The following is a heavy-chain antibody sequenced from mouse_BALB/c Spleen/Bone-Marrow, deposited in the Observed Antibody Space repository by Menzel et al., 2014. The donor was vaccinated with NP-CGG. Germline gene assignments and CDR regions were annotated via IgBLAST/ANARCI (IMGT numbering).Heavy chain of an antibody. J-gene: IGHJ3*01. CDR3: ARLGHYGGFAY. CDR2: INPDSSTI. CDR1: GFDFSRYW. Sequence: EVKLVESGGGLVQPGGSLKLSCAASGFDFSRYWMSWVRQAPGKGLGWIGEINPDSSTINYTPSLKDKFIISRDNAKKTLYLQMSKVRSEDTALYYCARLGHYGGFAYWGQGTLVTVSA. D-gene: IGHD2-1*01. V-gene: IGHV4-1*02.